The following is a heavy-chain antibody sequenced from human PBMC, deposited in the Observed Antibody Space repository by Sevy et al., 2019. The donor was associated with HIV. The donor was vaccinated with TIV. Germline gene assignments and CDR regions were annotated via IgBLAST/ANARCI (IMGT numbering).Heavy chain of an antibody. CDR3: TKVMEIGQELRSYYMDV. CDR2: IKSKTDGGIT. Sequence: GGSLRLSCAASGFTFSNTWMSWIRQAPGKGLEWVGRIKSKTDGGITDYAAPVKGSFSISRDDSKTTLYLQMSSLKTEDTALYYCTKVMEIGQELRSYYMDVWGKGTTVTVSS. V-gene: IGHV3-15*01. CDR1: GFTFSNTW. J-gene: IGHJ6*03. D-gene: IGHD1-26*01.